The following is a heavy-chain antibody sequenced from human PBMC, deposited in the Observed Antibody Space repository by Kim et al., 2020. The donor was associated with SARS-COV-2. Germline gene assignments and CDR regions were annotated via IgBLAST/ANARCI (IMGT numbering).Heavy chain of an antibody. CDR3: ARGPPFVVPAAMGDY. J-gene: IGHJ4*02. V-gene: IGHV1-2*02. Sequence: QKFQGRVTMTRDTSISTAYMELSRLRSDDTAVYYCARGPPFVVPAAMGDYWGQGTLVTVSS. D-gene: IGHD2-2*01.